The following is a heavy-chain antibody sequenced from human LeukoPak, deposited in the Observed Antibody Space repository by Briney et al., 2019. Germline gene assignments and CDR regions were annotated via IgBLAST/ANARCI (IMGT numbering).Heavy chain of an antibody. CDR2: IIPIFGTA. D-gene: IGHD4-17*01. Sequence: SSVKVSCKASGGTFGSYAISWVRQAPGQGLEWMGGIIPIFGTANYAQKFQGRVTITADESTSTAYMELSSLRSEDTAVYYCATNKGQYGDYSNWFDPWGQGTLVTVSS. CDR3: ATNKGQYGDYSNWFDP. V-gene: IGHV1-69*01. J-gene: IGHJ5*02. CDR1: GGTFGSYA.